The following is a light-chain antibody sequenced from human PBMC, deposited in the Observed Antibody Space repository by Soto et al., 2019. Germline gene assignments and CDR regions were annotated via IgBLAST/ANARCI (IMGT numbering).Light chain of an antibody. Sequence: EIGLTKSPGPLSLSPGERATLSWMASQSVSSSYLAWYQQKPGQAPRLLIYGASSRATGIPDRFSGSVSGTGFTLTISRLEPEDFAVYYCQQYGSSQWTFGQGTKVDIK. CDR1: QSVSSSY. J-gene: IGKJ1*01. CDR3: QQYGSSQWT. CDR2: GAS. V-gene: IGKV3-20*01.